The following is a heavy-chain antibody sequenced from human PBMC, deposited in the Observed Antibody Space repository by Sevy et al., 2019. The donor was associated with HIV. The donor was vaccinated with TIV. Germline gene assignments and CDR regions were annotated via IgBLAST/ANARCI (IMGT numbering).Heavy chain of an antibody. Sequence: GGSLRLSCAASGFTFSSYGMHWVRQAPGKGLEWVAVISYDGSNKYYADSVKGRFTISRDNSKNTLYLQMNSLRAEDTAVYYCAKDLRGLGDDYYGMDVWGQGTTVTVSS. CDR2: ISYDGSNK. CDR1: GFTFSSYG. D-gene: IGHD3-16*01. J-gene: IGHJ6*02. V-gene: IGHV3-30*18. CDR3: AKDLRGLGDDYYGMDV.